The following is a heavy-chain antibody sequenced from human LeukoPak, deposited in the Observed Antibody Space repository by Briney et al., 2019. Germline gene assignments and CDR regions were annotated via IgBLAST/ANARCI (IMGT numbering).Heavy chain of an antibody. V-gene: IGHV3-48*04. J-gene: IGHJ3*02. Sequence: PGGSLRLSCAASGFTFSNYGMHWVRQAPGKGLEWVSYISSSGSTIYYADSVKGRFTISRDNAKNSLYLQMNSLRGEDTAVYYCAREASGYSYGLDAFDIWGQGTTVTVSS. CDR2: ISSSGSTI. D-gene: IGHD5-18*01. CDR1: GFTFSNYG. CDR3: AREASGYSYGLDAFDI.